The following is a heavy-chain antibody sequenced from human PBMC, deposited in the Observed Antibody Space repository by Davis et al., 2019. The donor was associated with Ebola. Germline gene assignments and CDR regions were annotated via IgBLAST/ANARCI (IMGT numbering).Heavy chain of an antibody. Sequence: MPGGSLRLSCAVYGGSFSGYYWSWIRQHPGKGLEWIGYIYYSGSTYYNPSLKSRVTISVDTSKNQFSLKLSSVTAADTAVYYCARGQPMTDYWGQGTLVTVSS. D-gene: IGHD3-22*01. J-gene: IGHJ4*02. CDR3: ARGQPMTDY. V-gene: IGHV4-34*01. CDR1: GGSFSGYY. CDR2: IYYSGST.